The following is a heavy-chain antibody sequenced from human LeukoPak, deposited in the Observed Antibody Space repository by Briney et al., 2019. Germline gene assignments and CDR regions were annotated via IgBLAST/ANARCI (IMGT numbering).Heavy chain of an antibody. D-gene: IGHD1-1*01. Sequence: GGSLRLSCAASGFTFSSYWMHWVRQAPGKGLVWVSGVNSDGSYTSYADSVKGRFTISRDNAKNTLYLQMNSLRAEDTAVYYCARDAVERAFDIWGQGTMVTVS. CDR1: GFTFSSYW. CDR3: ARDAVERAFDI. J-gene: IGHJ3*02. CDR2: VNSDGSYT. V-gene: IGHV3-74*01.